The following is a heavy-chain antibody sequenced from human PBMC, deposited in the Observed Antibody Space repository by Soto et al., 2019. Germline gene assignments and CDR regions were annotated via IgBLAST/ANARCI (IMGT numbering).Heavy chain of an antibody. V-gene: IGHV3-49*04. Sequence: PGESLKISCTGSGFTFGDYAMSWVRQAPGKGLAWVGIIRRRAHGGTTEYDASVKGRFTISRDDSEGTAYLQMNSLKTEDTAVYYCSRVWYDYDNSGYFAFDVLGQGTMVT. J-gene: IGHJ3*01. CDR2: IRRRAHGGTT. D-gene: IGHD3-22*01. CDR1: GFTFGDYA. CDR3: SRVWYDYDNSGYFAFDV.